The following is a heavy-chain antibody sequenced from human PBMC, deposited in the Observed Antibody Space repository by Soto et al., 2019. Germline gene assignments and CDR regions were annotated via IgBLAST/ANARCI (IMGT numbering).Heavy chain of an antibody. CDR1: GYTLTDLS. Sequence: ASVKVSCKVSGYTLTDLSMQWVRQAPGKGLEWMGGFDPEDGETIYAQKFQGRVTMTEDTATDTAYMELSSLRSDDTAVDYCARGPQWLAIDYWGQGNLVTVSS. J-gene: IGHJ4*02. CDR2: FDPEDGET. D-gene: IGHD6-19*01. V-gene: IGHV1-24*01. CDR3: ARGPQWLAIDY.